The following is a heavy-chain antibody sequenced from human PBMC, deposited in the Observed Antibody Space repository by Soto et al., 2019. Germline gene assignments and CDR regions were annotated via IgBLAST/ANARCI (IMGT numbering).Heavy chain of an antibody. CDR1: GFTFSNAW. CDR3: STGGYYLDY. D-gene: IGHD3-22*01. V-gene: IGHV3-15*07. J-gene: IGHJ4*02. CDR2: IKSKVDGETT. Sequence: EVQMVESGGGLVKPGGSLRLSCAASGFTFSNAWMNWVRQAPGKGLEWVGRIKSKVDGETTDYAAPVKDRFTISREDSKNTVSLQMNSLKTEDTAVYYCSTGGYYLDYWGQGTLVTVSS.